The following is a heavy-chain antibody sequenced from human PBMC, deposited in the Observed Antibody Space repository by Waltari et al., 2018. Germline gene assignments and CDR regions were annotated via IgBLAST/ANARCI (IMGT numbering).Heavy chain of an antibody. CDR3: ARRQLGGAFDP. Sequence: QVQLVQSGAEVKKPGSSVKVSCKASGGTFGSYAISWVRQAPGEGLEWMGGSIPMFGTGPNYAQKFQGRLTVTADESTATVYMDLSSLRSDDTAVYYCARRQLGGAFDPWGQGTLVSVSS. CDR2: SIPMFGTGP. J-gene: IGHJ5*02. V-gene: IGHV1-69*12. D-gene: IGHD3-16*01. CDR1: GGTFGSYA.